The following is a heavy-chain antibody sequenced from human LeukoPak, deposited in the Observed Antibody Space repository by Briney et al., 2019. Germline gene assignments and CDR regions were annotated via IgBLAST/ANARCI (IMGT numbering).Heavy chain of an antibody. Sequence: PGGSLRLSCAASGFTFNIYDMSWVRQAPGKGLEWVSYISSSGSTIYYADSVKGRFTISRDNAKNSLYLQMNSLRAEDTAVYYCARTPPSHYDFWSSPGWFDPWGQGTLVTVSS. D-gene: IGHD3-3*01. CDR2: ISSSGSTI. CDR3: ARTPPSHYDFWSSPGWFDP. CDR1: GFTFNIYD. V-gene: IGHV3-48*03. J-gene: IGHJ5*02.